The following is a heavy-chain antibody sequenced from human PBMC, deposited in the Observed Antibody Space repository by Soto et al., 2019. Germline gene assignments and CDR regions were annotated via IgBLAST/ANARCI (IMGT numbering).Heavy chain of an antibody. V-gene: IGHV4-4*02. CDR2: IYHSGST. D-gene: IGHD4-17*01. CDR3: ARSQTTVTSYDY. CDR1: GRFRKESRS. Sequence: TCSDEGRFRKESRSRWWVHHPKGKGLEWIGEIYHSGSTNYNPSLKSRVTISVDRSKNQFSLKLSSVTAADTAVYYCARSQTTVTSYDYWGQGTLVSVSS. J-gene: IGHJ4*02.